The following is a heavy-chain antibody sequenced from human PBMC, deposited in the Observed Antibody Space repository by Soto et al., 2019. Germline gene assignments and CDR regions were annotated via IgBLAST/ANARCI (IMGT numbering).Heavy chain of an antibody. CDR1: GFNVSTEY. V-gene: IGHV3-53*01. CDR2: ISRGGDT. J-gene: IGHJ4*02. D-gene: IGHD2-2*01. Sequence: HPGGSLRLSCAASGFNVSTEYMSWVRQAPGKGLEWVAVISRGGDTFYADFIKGRLTLSRDNSKSTLYLRLTSLRPDDTAVYFCVRNFYPTSLGRDWGRGTQVTVSS. CDR3: VRNFYPTSLGRD.